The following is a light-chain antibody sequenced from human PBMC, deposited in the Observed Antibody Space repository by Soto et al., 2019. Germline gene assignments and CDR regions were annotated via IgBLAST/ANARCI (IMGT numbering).Light chain of an antibody. CDR3: QQYTGPPTT. Sequence: EIVMTQSPATLSVSPGERATLSCRASQSVSSNYLAWCQQRPGQAPRLLIYGASTRAAGIPDRFSGSGSGTDFTLTITRLEPEDSAVYFCQQYTGPPTTFGQGTQLEIK. CDR1: QSVSSNY. J-gene: IGKJ5*01. V-gene: IGKV3-20*01. CDR2: GAS.